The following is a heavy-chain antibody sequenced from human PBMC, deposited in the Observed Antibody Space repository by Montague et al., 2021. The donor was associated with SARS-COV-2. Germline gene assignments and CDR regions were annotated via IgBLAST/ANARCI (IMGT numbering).Heavy chain of an antibody. CDR2: ISYDGSNK. CDR3: ARELASDIDY. CDR1: GFTFSSYA. D-gene: IGHD3-3*02. Sequence: SLRLSCAASGFTFSSYAMHWVRQAPGKGLEWVAVISYDGSNKYYXDSVKGRFTTSRDNSKNTLYLQMNSLRAEDTAVYYCARELASDIDYWGQGTLVTVSS. V-gene: IGHV3-30-3*01. J-gene: IGHJ4*02.